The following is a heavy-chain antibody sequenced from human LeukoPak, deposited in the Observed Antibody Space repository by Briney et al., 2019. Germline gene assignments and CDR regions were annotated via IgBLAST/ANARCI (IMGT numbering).Heavy chain of an antibody. V-gene: IGHV3-23*01. Sequence: AGGSLRLSCAVSGFTFSSSAMNWVRQAPGKGLEWVSGISGSGGHTYYADSVKGRFTISRDNSKNTLHLQMNSLRADDTAVYYCAKRRYAGSGPFDYWGQGTLVTVSS. D-gene: IGHD3-10*01. CDR3: AKRRYAGSGPFDY. CDR2: ISGSGGHT. CDR1: GFTFSSSA. J-gene: IGHJ4*02.